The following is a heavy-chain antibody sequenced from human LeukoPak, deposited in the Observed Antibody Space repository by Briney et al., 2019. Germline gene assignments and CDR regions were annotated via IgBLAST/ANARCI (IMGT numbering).Heavy chain of an antibody. CDR1: GYTFTGYY. Sequence: ASVKVSCKASGYTFTGYYMHWVRQAPGQGLEWMGWINPNSGGTNYAQKFQGRVTMTRDTSISTAYMELSRLRSDDTAVYYCAREWCGGGSYQKVPDAFDIWGQGTMVTVSS. D-gene: IGHD1-26*01. CDR2: INPNSGGT. CDR3: AREWCGGGSYQKVPDAFDI. J-gene: IGHJ3*02. V-gene: IGHV1-2*02.